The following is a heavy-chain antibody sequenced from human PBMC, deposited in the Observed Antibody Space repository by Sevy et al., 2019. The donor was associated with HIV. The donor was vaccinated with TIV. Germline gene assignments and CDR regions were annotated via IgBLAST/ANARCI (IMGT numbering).Heavy chain of an antibody. V-gene: IGHV1-2*06. CDR2: INPNSGDT. D-gene: IGHD1-26*01. CDR3: ARDREGASYYYYGMDV. CDR1: GYTFTGYY. J-gene: IGHJ6*02. Sequence: ASVKVSCKASGYTFTGYYMHWVRQAPGQGLEWMGRINPNSGDTNYAQKFQGRVTMTRDTSISTAYMELSRLRSDDTAVYYCARDREGASYYYYGMDVWGQGTTVTVSS.